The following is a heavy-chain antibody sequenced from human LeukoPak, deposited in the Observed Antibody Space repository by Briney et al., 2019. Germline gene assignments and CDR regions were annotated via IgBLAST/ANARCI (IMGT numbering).Heavy chain of an antibody. CDR3: ATDHNDYVWGSYRKFDY. CDR2: FDPEDGET. D-gene: IGHD3-16*02. V-gene: IGHV1-24*01. CDR1: GYTLTELS. Sequence: ASVKVSCKVSGYTLTELSMHWVRQAPGKGLEWMGGFDPEDGETIYAQKFQGRVTMTEDTSTDTAYMELSSPRSEDTAVYYCATDHNDYVWGSYRKFDYWGQGTLVTVSS. J-gene: IGHJ4*02.